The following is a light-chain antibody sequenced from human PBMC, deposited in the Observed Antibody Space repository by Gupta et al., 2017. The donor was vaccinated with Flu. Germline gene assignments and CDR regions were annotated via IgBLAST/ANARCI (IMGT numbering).Light chain of an antibody. CDR3: SAWDGGLNTWL. J-gene: IGLJ3*02. Sequence: QSVLTQPPSASGTPGQSVTISCSGTASNIGTNNVNWYQQVPGTAPRLLVYRNTQRPSGIPDRFSGSKSATSAALAISGLHSEDEALYYCSAWDGGLNTWLFGGGTKLTVL. CDR2: RNT. CDR1: ASNIGTNN. V-gene: IGLV1-44*01.